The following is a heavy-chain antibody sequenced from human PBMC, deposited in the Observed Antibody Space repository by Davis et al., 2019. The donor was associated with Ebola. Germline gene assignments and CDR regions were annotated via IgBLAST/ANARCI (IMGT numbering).Heavy chain of an antibody. D-gene: IGHD2/OR15-2a*01. CDR1: GFSFTDAW. CDR2: FGTVGDT. CDR3: VKDSSNIWFDI. J-gene: IGHJ3*02. Sequence: GGSLRLSCAASGFSFTDAWMNWVRQAPGKGLEWVSTFGTVGDTYYADSVKGRFAMSRDNSRGTLYLQMNSLRVEDSAIYYCVKDSSNIWFDIWGQGTLITVSS. V-gene: IGHV3-23*01.